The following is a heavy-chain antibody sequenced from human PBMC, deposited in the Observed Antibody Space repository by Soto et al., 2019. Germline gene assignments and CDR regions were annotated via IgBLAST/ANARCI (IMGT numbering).Heavy chain of an antibody. J-gene: IGHJ6*03. Sequence: SVKVSCKASGGTFSSYTISWVRQAPGQGLEWMGRIIPILGIANYAQKFRGRVTITADKSTSTAYMELSSLRSEDTAVYYCAATIFGVVRLSYYYYMDVWGKGTTVTVSS. CDR2: IIPILGIA. CDR1: GGTFSSYT. CDR3: AATIFGVVRLSYYYYMDV. D-gene: IGHD3-3*01. V-gene: IGHV1-69*02.